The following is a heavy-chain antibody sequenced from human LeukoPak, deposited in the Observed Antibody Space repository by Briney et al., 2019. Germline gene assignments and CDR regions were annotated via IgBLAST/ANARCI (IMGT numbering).Heavy chain of an antibody. J-gene: IGHJ5*01. CDR1: GFTFSSYA. CDR3: AKTYNCSYDS. D-gene: IGHD1-20*01. CDR2: ISGSGDST. Sequence: GGSLRLSCVASGFTFSSYAMSWVRQAPGKGLDWVSVISGSGDSTYYADSVKGRFTFSRDNSKNTLYLQMNSLRAEDTAVYYCAKTYNCSYDSWGQGTLVTVSS. V-gene: IGHV3-23*01.